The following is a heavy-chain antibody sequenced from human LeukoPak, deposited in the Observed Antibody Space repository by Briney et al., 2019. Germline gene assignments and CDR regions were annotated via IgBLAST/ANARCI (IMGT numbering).Heavy chain of an antibody. CDR3: AKFPRDIVVVVAAGGFDY. CDR2: ISGRGGST. CDR1: GFTFSSYA. J-gene: IGHJ4*02. V-gene: IGHV3-23*01. Sequence: GGSLRLSCAASGFTFSSYAMSWVRQAPGKGLEWVSAISGRGGSTYYADSVKGRFTISRDNSKNTLYLQMNSLRAEDTAVYYCAKFPRDIVVVVAAGGFDYWGQGALVTVSS. D-gene: IGHD2-15*01.